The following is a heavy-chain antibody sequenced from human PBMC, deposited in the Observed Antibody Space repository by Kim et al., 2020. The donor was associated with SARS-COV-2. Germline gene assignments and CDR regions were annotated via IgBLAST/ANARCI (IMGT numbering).Heavy chain of an antibody. V-gene: IGHV4-39*01. CDR1: GGSISSSSYY. J-gene: IGHJ4*02. CDR2: IYYSGST. CDR3: ARRGPPMVRGVGLLN. D-gene: IGHD3-10*01. Sequence: SETLSLTCTVSGGSISSSSYYWGWIRQPPGKGLEWIGSIYYSGSTYYNPSLKSRVTISVDTSKNQFSLKLSSVTAADTAVYYCARRGPPMVRGVGLLNWGQGTLVTVSS.